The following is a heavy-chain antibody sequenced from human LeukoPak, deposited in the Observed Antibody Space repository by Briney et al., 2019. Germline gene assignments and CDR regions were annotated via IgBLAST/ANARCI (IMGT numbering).Heavy chain of an antibody. V-gene: IGHV3-23*01. CDR3: AKLGGNVAF. J-gene: IGHJ4*02. CDR1: GFTFSNYA. CDR2: ISGSGGST. D-gene: IGHD4-23*01. Sequence: GSLRLSCAASGFTFSNYAMSWVRQAPGKGLEWVSSISGSGGSTYYVDSVKGRFTISRDNSKNTLHLQMDILRAEDTAAYYCAKLGGNVAFWGQGTLVTVSS.